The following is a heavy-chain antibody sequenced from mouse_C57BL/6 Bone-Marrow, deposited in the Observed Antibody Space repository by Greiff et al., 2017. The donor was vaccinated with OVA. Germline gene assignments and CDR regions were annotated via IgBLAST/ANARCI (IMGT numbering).Heavy chain of an antibody. J-gene: IGHJ1*03. CDR2: IWSGGST. V-gene: IGHV2-2*01. CDR1: GFSLTSYG. D-gene: IGHD1-1*01. CDR3: ARELLRYRLWYCDV. Sequence: QVQLKESGPGLVQPSQSLSITCTVSGFSLTSYGVHWVRQSPGKGLEWLGVIWSGGSTDYNAAFISRLSISKDNSKSQVFFKMNSLQADDTAIYYCARELLRYRLWYCDVWGTGTTVTVSS.